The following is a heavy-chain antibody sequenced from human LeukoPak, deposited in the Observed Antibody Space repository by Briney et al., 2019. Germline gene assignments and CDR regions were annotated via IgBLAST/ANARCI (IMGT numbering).Heavy chain of an antibody. CDR1: GFTFSSYS. Sequence: HTGGSLRLSCAASGFTFSSYSMNWVRQAPGKGLEWVSYISSSSNTIYYADSVKGRFTISRDNAKNSLYLQMNSLRAEDTAVFYCAKGTTDYDASDPLDFWGQGTLVTVSS. D-gene: IGHD3-16*01. CDR2: ISSSSNTI. J-gene: IGHJ4*02. CDR3: AKGTTDYDASDPLDF. V-gene: IGHV3-48*01.